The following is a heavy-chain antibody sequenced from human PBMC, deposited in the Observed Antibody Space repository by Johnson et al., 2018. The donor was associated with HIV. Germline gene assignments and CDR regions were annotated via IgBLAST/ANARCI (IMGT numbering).Heavy chain of an antibody. Sequence: VQLVESGGGLVKPGGSLRLSCAASGFTFDDYGMSWVRQGPGKRLEWVSGIKWSGGSTGYADSVKGRFTISRDNAKNSLYLQMNSLRAEDTALYYCTRRNWNSGSGFDIWGQGTMVIVSS. CDR1: GFTFDDYG. CDR3: TRRNWNSGSGFDI. V-gene: IGHV3-20*04. J-gene: IGHJ3*02. CDR2: IKWSGGST. D-gene: IGHD1-7*01.